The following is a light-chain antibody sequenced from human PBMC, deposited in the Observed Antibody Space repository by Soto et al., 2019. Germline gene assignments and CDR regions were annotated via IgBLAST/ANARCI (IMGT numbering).Light chain of an antibody. CDR3: QQYGSSPCT. CDR2: GAS. V-gene: IGKV3-20*01. J-gene: IGKJ3*01. Sequence: EIVLTQSPGTLSLSPGERATLSCRASQSVSSSYLAWYQQKPGQAPRLLIYGASSRATGIPDRFSGSGSGTAFTLTISRLEPEDFAVYYCQQYGSSPCTFGPGTKVDIK. CDR1: QSVSSSY.